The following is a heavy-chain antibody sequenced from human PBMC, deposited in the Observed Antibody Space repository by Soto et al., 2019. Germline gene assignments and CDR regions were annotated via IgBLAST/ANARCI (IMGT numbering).Heavy chain of an antibody. V-gene: IGHV1-69*13. D-gene: IGHD3-10*01. CDR2: ITPMFATT. CDR1: GGTLSSYT. Sequence: ASVKVSCKASGGTLSSYTISWVRQAPGQGLEWMGGITPMFATTNYAQKFQGRVTITVTADESTRTAYMELSSLRSEDTAVYYCARGAARGAAVYWGQGTLVTVSS. J-gene: IGHJ4*01. CDR3: ARGAARGAAVY.